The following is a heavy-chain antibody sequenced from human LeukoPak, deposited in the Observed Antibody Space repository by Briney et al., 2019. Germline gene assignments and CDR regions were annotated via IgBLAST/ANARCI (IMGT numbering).Heavy chain of an antibody. Sequence: SQTLSLTCAISGDSVSSNSAAWNWIRQSPSRGLEWLGRTYYRSKWYNDYAVSVKSRITINPDTSKNQFSLQLNSVTPEDTAVYYCAMSGWELLRENWFDPWGQGTLVTVSS. CDR3: AMSGWELLRENWFDP. CDR2: TYYRSKWYN. D-gene: IGHD1-26*01. J-gene: IGHJ5*02. CDR1: GDSVSSNSAA. V-gene: IGHV6-1*01.